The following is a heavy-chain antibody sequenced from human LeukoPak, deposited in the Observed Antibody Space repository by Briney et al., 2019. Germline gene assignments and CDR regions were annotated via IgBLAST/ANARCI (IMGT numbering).Heavy chain of an antibody. V-gene: IGHV1-69*05. J-gene: IGHJ6*03. CDR2: IIPIFGTA. Sequence: SVRVSCKASGGTFSSYAISWVRQAPGQGLEWMGGIIPIFGTANYAQKFQGRVTITTDESTSTAYMELSSLRSEDTAVYYCARHWNATTYYYYYMDVWGKGTTVTVSS. CDR3: ARHWNATTYYYYYMDV. D-gene: IGHD1-1*01. CDR1: GGTFSSYA.